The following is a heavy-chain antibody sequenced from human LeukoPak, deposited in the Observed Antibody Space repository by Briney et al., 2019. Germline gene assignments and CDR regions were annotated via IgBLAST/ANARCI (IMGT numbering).Heavy chain of an antibody. Sequence: GGSLRLSCAASGFTFGSYSMNWVRQAPGKGLEWVSYISSSSSTIYYADSVKGRFTISRDNAKNSLYLQMNSLRAEDTAVYYCARDGPRGDSPVEGYYFDYWGQGTLVTVSS. CDR2: ISSSSSTI. CDR3: ARDGPRGDSPVEGYYFDY. D-gene: IGHD2-21*02. J-gene: IGHJ4*02. V-gene: IGHV3-48*01. CDR1: GFTFGSYS.